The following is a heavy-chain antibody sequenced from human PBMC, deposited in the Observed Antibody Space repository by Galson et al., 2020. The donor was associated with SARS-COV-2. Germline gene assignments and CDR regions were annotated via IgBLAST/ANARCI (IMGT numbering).Heavy chain of an antibody. D-gene: IGHD3-22*01. CDR2: VIPTLSLA. CDR1: GGPFSNYT. J-gene: IGHJ3*02. Sequence: SVQVSCKASGGPFSNYTFSWVRQAPGQGLEWMGRVIPTLSLANYAQKFQDRVTITADKSTTTVYMELSSLRSEDTAVYYCARAKGDYYDSSGYYTLDYAFDIWGQGTTVSVSS. V-gene: IGHV1-69*02. CDR3: ARAKGDYYDSSGYYTLDYAFDI.